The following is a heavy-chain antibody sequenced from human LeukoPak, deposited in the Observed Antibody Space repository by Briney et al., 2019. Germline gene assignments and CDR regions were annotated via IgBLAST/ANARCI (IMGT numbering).Heavy chain of an antibody. D-gene: IGHD2-2*01. CDR3: AKEGYCSSTSCPTYSYYYGMDV. J-gene: IGHJ6*02. CDR1: GFTFSSYG. CDR2: ISYDGSNK. V-gene: IGHV3-30*18. Sequence: PWRSLRLSCAASGFTFSSYGMHWVRQAPGKGLEWVAVISYDGSNKYYADSVKGRFTISRDNSKNTLYLQMNSLRAEDTAVYYCAKEGYCSSTSCPTYSYYYGMDVWGQGATVGVSS.